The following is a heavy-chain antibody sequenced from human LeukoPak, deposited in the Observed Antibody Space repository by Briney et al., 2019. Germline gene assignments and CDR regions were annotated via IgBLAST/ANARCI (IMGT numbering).Heavy chain of an antibody. D-gene: IGHD1-1*01. CDR1: GGSFSGYY. J-gene: IGHJ5*02. V-gene: IGHV4-34*01. CDR2: INHSGST. Sequence: SETLSLTCAVYGGSFSGYYWSWIRQPPGKGLEWIGEINHSGSTNYNPSLKSRVTISVDKSKNQFSLKLSSVTAADTAVYYCARLPPTHWFDPWGQGTLVTVSS. CDR3: ARLPPTHWFDP.